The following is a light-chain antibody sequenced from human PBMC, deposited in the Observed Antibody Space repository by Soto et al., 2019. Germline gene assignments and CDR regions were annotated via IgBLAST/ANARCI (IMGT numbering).Light chain of an antibody. CDR2: EVS. V-gene: IGLV2-14*01. J-gene: IGLJ3*02. CDR1: SSDVGGYNY. Sequence: QPVLTQPASVSGSPGQSITISCTGTSSDVGGYNYVSWYQQHPGEAPKLMIYEVSNWPSGVSNRFSGSKSGNTASLTISGLQAEDEGFYYCSSYTSSTTPWVFGGGTKLTVL. CDR3: SSYTSSTTPWV.